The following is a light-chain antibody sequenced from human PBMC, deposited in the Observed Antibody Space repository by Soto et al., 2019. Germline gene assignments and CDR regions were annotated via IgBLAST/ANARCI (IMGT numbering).Light chain of an antibody. V-gene: IGKV1-39*01. CDR1: QSIINY. J-gene: IGKJ3*01. CDR3: QQSYSTPFT. Sequence: DVQMTQSPSSLSASVGDRVTITCRTSQSIINYLNWYQHKPGKAPKLLIYAASSLQSGVPSRFSGRGSGTDFTLTISSLQPEDFATYYCQQSYSTPFTFGPGTKVDIK. CDR2: AAS.